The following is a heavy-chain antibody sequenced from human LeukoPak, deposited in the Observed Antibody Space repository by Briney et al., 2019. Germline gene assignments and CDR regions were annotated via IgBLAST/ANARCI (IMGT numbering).Heavy chain of an antibody. CDR2: ISGSGDRT. Sequence: GGSLRLSCAASGFTFSIYAMSWVRQAPGKGLEWVSAISGSGDRTYYADSVKGRFTVSRDISQNTLFPQMNSLRAEDTAVYYCAKLLRGVVVPYFDYWGQGTLVTVSS. D-gene: IGHD3-10*01. J-gene: IGHJ4*02. CDR1: GFTFSIYA. V-gene: IGHV3-23*01. CDR3: AKLLRGVVVPYFDY.